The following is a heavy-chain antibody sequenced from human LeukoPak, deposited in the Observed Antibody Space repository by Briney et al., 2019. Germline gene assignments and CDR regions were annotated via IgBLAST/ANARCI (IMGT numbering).Heavy chain of an antibody. CDR3: AREGEDRYCSSTSCYTSWFDP. Sequence: SQTLSLTCTVSGGSISSGGYYWSWIRQHPGKGLEWIGHIYYSGSTYYNPSLKSRVTISVDTSKNQFSLRLSSVTAADTAVYYCAREGEDRYCSSTSCYTSWFDPWGQGTLVTVSS. J-gene: IGHJ5*02. V-gene: IGHV4-31*03. CDR2: IYYSGST. D-gene: IGHD2-2*02. CDR1: GGSISSGGYY.